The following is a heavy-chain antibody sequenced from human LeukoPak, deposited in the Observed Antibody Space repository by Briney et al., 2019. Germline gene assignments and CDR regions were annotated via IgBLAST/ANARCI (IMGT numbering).Heavy chain of an antibody. V-gene: IGHV4-34*01. J-gene: IGHJ3*02. Sequence: SETLSLTCAVYGGSFSDYYWSWIRQPPGKGLEWIGEIKHSGSTNYNPSLKSRVSISVDTSKNQFSLKLTSVTAADTALYYCARRLYQLSRYAFDIWGQGTTVTVSS. CDR3: ARRLYQLSRYAFDI. CDR2: IKHSGST. CDR1: GGSFSDYY. D-gene: IGHD1-1*01.